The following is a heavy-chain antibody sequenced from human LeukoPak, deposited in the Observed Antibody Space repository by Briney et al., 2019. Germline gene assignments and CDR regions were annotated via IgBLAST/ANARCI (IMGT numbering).Heavy chain of an antibody. CDR2: IDPSDSYT. D-gene: IGHD1-26*01. CDR3: ARLSILGATSITDYYYGMDV. J-gene: IGHJ6*02. Sequence: GESLKISRKGSGYSFTSYWISWVRQMPGKGLEWMGRIDPSDSYTNYSPSFQGHVTISADKSISTAYLQWSSLKASDTAMYYCARLSILGATSITDYYYGMDVWGQGTTVTVSS. V-gene: IGHV5-10-1*01. CDR1: GYSFTSYW.